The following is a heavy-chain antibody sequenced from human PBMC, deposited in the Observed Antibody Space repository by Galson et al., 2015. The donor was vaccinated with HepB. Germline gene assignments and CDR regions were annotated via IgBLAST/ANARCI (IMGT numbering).Heavy chain of an antibody. CDR3: ARDLTYYDILTGSFVKYFDY. CDR1: GFTFSSYW. J-gene: IGHJ4*02. Sequence: SCAASGFTFSSYWMHWVRQAPGKGLVWVSRINSDGSSTSYADSVKGRFTISRDNAKNTLYLQMNSLRAEDTAVYYCARDLTYYDILTGSFVKYFDYWGQGTLVTVSS. V-gene: IGHV3-74*01. D-gene: IGHD3-9*01. CDR2: INSDGSST.